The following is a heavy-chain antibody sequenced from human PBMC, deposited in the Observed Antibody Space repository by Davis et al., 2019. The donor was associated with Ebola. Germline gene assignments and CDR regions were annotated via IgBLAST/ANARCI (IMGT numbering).Heavy chain of an antibody. CDR3: ARVRYRRLLSGDY. CDR2: ISAYNGNT. Sequence: ASVKVSCKASGGPYSTYDVTWVRQAPGQGLEWMGWISAYNGNTNYAQKLQGRVTMTTDTSTSTAYMELRSLRSDDTAVYYCARVRYRRLLSGDYWGQGTLVTVSS. D-gene: IGHD1-26*01. J-gene: IGHJ4*02. V-gene: IGHV1-18*01. CDR1: GGPYSTYD.